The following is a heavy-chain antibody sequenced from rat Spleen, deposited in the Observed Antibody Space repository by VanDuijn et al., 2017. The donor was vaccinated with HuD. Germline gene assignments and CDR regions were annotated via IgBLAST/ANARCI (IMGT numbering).Heavy chain of an antibody. CDR1: GFSFSDYY. V-gene: IGHV5-29*01. CDR2: INYDGIST. CDR3: ARHGGRSPIFYVLDA. J-gene: IGHJ4*01. Sequence: EVQLVESDGGLTQPGRSLKLSCAASGFSFSDYYMAWVRQAPTKGLEGVATINYDGISTFYRDSVKARFTISRDNVKSTLYLQMDGMRSEDTATYYCARHGGRSPIFYVLDALGQGSSVTVSS. D-gene: IGHD3-8*01.